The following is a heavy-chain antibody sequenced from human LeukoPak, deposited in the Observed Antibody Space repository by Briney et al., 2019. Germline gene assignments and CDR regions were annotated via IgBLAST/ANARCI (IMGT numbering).Heavy chain of an antibody. CDR1: GGSISSYY. CDR2: IYTSGST. Sequence: PSETPSLTCTVSGGSISSYYWSWIRQPAGKGLEWIGRIYTSGSTSYNPSLKSRVTMSVDTSKNQFSLKLSSVTAADTAVYYCARVGSSGSGSYYPDYWGQGTLVTVSS. CDR3: ARVGSSGSGSYYPDY. J-gene: IGHJ4*02. D-gene: IGHD3-10*01. V-gene: IGHV4-4*07.